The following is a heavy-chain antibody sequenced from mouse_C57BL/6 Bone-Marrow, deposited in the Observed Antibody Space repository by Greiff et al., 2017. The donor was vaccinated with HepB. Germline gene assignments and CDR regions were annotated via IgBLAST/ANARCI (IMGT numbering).Heavy chain of an antibody. V-gene: IGHV1-62-2*01. CDR3: ARHEEADYYGNSWFAY. CDR2: FYPGSGSI. D-gene: IGHD2-1*01. J-gene: IGHJ3*01. CDR1: GYTFTEYT. Sequence: QVQLKESGAELVKPGASVKLSCKASGYTFTEYTIHWVKQRSGQGLEWIGWFYPGSGSIKYNEKFKDKATLTADKSSSTVYMELSRLTSEDSAVYFCARHEEADYYGNSWFAYWGQGTLVTVSA.